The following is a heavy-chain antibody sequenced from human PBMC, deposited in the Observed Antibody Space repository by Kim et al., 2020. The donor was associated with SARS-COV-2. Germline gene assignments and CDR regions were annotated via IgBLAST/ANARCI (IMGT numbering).Heavy chain of an antibody. CDR1: GFTFSSYA. CDR3: AREARITMIVVGAFDI. CDR2: ISYDGSNK. D-gene: IGHD3-22*01. V-gene: IGHV3-30*04. Sequence: GGSLRLSCAASGFTFSSYAMHWVRQAPGKGLEWVAVISYDGSNKYYADSVKGRFTISRDNSKNTLYLQMNSLRAEDTAVYYCAREARITMIVVGAFDIWGQGTMVTVSS. J-gene: IGHJ3*02.